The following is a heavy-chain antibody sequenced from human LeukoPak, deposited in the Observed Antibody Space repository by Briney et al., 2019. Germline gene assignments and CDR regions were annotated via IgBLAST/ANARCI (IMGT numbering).Heavy chain of an antibody. CDR3: ATRIAVAGTVY. CDR1: GFTFSDYG. J-gene: IGHJ4*02. D-gene: IGHD6-19*01. CDR2: ISGSGIST. Sequence: GGSLRLSCAAAGFTFSDYGMNWVRQAPGKGLEWVSGISGSGISTYYADSVKGRFTISRDNSKNTLYLQMNSLRAEDTAVYYCATRIAVAGTVYWGQGTLVTVSS. V-gene: IGHV3-23*01.